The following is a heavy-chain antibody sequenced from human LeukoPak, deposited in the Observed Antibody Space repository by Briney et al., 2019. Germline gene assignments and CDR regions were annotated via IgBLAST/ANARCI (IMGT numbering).Heavy chain of an antibody. CDR2: INHSGST. D-gene: IGHD5-18*01. CDR3: ARLGVAGYSYGSNFDY. V-gene: IGHV4-34*01. CDR1: GGSFIGYY. J-gene: IGHJ4*02. Sequence: SETLSLTCAVYGGSFIGYYWSWIRQPPGKGLEWIGEINHSGSTNYNPSLKSRVTISVDTSKNQFSLKLSSVTAADTAVYYCARLGVAGYSYGSNFDYWGQGTLVTVSS.